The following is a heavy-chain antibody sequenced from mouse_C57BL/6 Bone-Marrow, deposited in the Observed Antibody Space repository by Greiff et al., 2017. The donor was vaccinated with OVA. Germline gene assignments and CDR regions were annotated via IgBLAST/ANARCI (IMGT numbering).Heavy chain of an antibody. D-gene: IGHD3-1*01. CDR1: GFTFSDYY. CDR2: INYDGSST. Sequence: DVKLVESEGGLVQPGSSMKLSCTASGFTFSDYYMAWVRQVPEKGLEWVANINYDGSSTYYLDSLKSRFIISRDNTKNILYLQMSSLKSEDTATYYCARDRGTVFDYWGQGTTLTVSS. CDR3: ARDRGTVFDY. V-gene: IGHV5-16*01. J-gene: IGHJ2*01.